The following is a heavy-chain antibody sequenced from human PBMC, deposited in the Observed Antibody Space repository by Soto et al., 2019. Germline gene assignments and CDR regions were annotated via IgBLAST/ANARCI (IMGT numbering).Heavy chain of an antibody. Sequence: SVKVSCKASGGSFSNFGISWVRQAPGQGLEWMGGIVPVFGRPNYAQRFRGRLTITADESTSTGYMELISLRSDDTAVYYCARDGSGYNFWGQGTQVTVSS. D-gene: IGHD5-12*01. CDR3: ARDGSGYNF. V-gene: IGHV1-69*13. CDR2: IVPVFGRP. J-gene: IGHJ4*02. CDR1: GGSFSNFG.